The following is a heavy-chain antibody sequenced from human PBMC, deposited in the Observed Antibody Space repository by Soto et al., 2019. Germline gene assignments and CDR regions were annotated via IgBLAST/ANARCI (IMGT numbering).Heavy chain of an antibody. V-gene: IGHV3-64D*06. J-gene: IGHJ4*02. Sequence: GGSLRLSCSASGFTFNTYAIHWIRQAPGKGLEYVSAISSNGGSTYYADSVKGRFTISRDNSKNTVYLHMSSLRPEDTAVYYCVARYCDSTTCYQVDYWGQGALVTVSS. CDR2: ISSNGGST. D-gene: IGHD2-2*01. CDR3: VARYCDSTTCYQVDY. CDR1: GFTFNTYA.